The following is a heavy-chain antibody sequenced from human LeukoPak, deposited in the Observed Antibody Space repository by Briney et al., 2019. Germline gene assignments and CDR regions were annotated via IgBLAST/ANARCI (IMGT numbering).Heavy chain of an antibody. J-gene: IGHJ5*02. CDR1: GYTFTSYE. CDR3: ARVIVPNWFDP. D-gene: IGHD3-22*01. CDR2: INPNSGNT. V-gene: IGHV1-8*01. Sequence: ASVKVSCKASGYTFTSYEINWVRQAPGQGLEWMGWINPNSGNTGYAQKFQGRVTMTRNTSISTAYMELSSLRSGDTAVYHCARVIVPNWFDPWGQGTLVTVSS.